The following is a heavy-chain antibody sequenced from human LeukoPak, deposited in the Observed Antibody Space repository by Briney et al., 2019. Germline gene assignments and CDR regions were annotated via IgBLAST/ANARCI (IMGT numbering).Heavy chain of an antibody. Sequence: SSETLSLTCAVYGGSFSGYYWSWIRQPPGKGLEWIGEINHSGSTNYNPSLKSRVTISVDTSKNQFSLKLSSVTAADTAVYYCASLGPGPFDYWGQGTLVTVSS. CDR2: INHSGST. V-gene: IGHV4-34*01. D-gene: IGHD3-16*01. J-gene: IGHJ4*02. CDR1: GGSFSGYY. CDR3: ASLGPGPFDY.